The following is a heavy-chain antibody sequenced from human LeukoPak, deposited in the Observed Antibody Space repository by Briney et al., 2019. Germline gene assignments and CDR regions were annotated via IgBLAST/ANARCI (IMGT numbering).Heavy chain of an antibody. CDR1: GYTFTGYY. Sequence: ASVKVSCKASGYTFTGYYMPWVRQAPGQGLEWMGWINPNSGGTNYAQKFQGRVTMTRDTSISTAYMELSRLRSDDTAVYYCARDLSGSYPDYYYYYMDVWGKGTTVTVSS. J-gene: IGHJ6*03. CDR2: INPNSGGT. CDR3: ARDLSGSYPDYYYYYMDV. V-gene: IGHV1-2*02. D-gene: IGHD1-26*01.